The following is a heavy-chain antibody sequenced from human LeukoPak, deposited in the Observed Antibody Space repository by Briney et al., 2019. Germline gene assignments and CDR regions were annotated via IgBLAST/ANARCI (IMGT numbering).Heavy chain of an antibody. CDR2: FYSWCST. V-gene: IGHV3-53*01. CDR1: GFTVSSNY. Sequence: GGSLRLSCAASGFTVSSNYMSCVRHSPGKGLEWVSVFYSWCSTYYAGPVKGPFTISRDNPKNTMYLQMNSLRAEDKAVYYCAGSHSSGWYRYYYYYMDVWGKGTTVPISS. J-gene: IGHJ6*03. D-gene: IGHD6-19*01. CDR3: AGSHSSGWYRYYYYYMDV.